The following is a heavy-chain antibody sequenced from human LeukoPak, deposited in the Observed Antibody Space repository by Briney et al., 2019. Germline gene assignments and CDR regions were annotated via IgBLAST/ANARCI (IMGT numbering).Heavy chain of an antibody. J-gene: IGHJ4*02. D-gene: IGHD6-13*01. CDR2: IIPILGIA. CDR1: GGTFSSYA. V-gene: IGHV1-69*04. Sequence: AASVKVSCKASGGTFSSYAFSWVRQAPGQGLEWMGRIIPILGIANYAQKFQGRVTITADKSTSTAYMELSSLRSEDTAVYYCARDPGIAAAGTPNWGQGTLVTVSS. CDR3: ARDPGIAAAGTPN.